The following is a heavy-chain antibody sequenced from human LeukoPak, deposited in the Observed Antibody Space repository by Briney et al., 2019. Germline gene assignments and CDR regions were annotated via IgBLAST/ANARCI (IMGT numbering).Heavy chain of an antibody. CDR1: GFTFSSYA. CDR2: ISGSGGST. D-gene: IGHD6-19*01. Sequence: ASVKVSCAASGFTFSSYAMSWVRQAPGKGLEWVSAISGSGGSTYYADSVKGRFTISRDNSKNTLYLQMNSLRAEDTAVYYCAKESKQWLVQGDWFDPWGQGTLVTVSS. CDR3: AKESKQWLVQGDWFDP. J-gene: IGHJ5*02. V-gene: IGHV3-23*01.